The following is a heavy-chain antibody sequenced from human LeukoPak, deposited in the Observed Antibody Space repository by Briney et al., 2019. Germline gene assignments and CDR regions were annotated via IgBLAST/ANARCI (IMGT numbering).Heavy chain of an antibody. CDR2: ISGSGGNT. V-gene: IGHV3-23*01. Sequence: PGGSLRLSCAASGFTFSSYAMHWVRQAPGKGLEWVSSISGSGGNTHFADSVKGRFTISRDNSKNTLYLQMNSLGAEDTAVYYCAKPTLTGFYYFDYWGQGTLVTVSS. CDR3: AKPTLTGFYYFDY. CDR1: GFTFSSYA. J-gene: IGHJ4*02. D-gene: IGHD3-9*01.